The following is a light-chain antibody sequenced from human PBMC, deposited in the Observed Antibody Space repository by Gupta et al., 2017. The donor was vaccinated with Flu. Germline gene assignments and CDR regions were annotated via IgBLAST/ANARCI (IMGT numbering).Light chain of an antibody. V-gene: IGLV1-44*01. CDR3: EAWGDSLNGYV. J-gene: IGLJ1*01. CDR1: NSNIGSNS. Sequence: QSVLTQPPSASGTPGQRVIISCSGSNSNIGSNSVNWYQQLPGTAPKLLIYNNNQRPSGVPDRFSGSKSGTSASLAISGLQSEDEADYFCEAWGDSLNGYVFGTGTNVIVL. CDR2: NNN.